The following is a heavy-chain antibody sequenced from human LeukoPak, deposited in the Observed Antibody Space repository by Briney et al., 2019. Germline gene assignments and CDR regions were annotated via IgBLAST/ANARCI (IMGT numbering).Heavy chain of an antibody. CDR2: IYYSGST. D-gene: IGHD2-15*01. Sequence: SETLSLTCTVSGGSISSSSYYWGWIRQPPGKGLEWIGSIYYSGSTYYNPSLKSRVTISVDTSKNQFSLKLSSVTAADTAVYYCARETRSGGSLLRGNWFDPWGQGTLVTVSS. CDR1: GGSISSSSYY. CDR3: ARETRSGGSLLRGNWFDP. J-gene: IGHJ5*02. V-gene: IGHV4-39*07.